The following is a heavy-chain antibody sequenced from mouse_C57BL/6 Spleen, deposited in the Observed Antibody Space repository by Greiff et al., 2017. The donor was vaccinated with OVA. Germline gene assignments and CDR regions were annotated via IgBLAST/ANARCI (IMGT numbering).Heavy chain of an antibody. D-gene: IGHD2-4*01. CDR1: GYSFTDYN. J-gene: IGHJ4*01. CDR2: INPNYGTT. V-gene: IGHV1-39*01. CDR3: ARWRIYYDYDGYYAMDY. Sequence: QLVESGPELVKPGASVKISCKASGYSFTDYNMNWVKQSNGKSLEWIGVINPNYGTTSYNQKFKGKATLTVDQSSSTAYMQLNSLTSEDSAVYYCARWRIYYDYDGYYAMDYWGQGTSVTVSS.